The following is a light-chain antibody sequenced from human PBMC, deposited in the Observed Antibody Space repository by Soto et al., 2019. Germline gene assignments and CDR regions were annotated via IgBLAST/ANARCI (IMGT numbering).Light chain of an antibody. V-gene: IGKV1-5*01. Sequence: DIHMTQSPSALSGSVGDRVTITCRASQTISSWLAWYQQEPGKAPKLLIYDASSLESGVPSRFSGSGSGTEFTLTISSLQPDDFATYYCQQYNSYSLYTFGQGTKVDIK. CDR1: QTISSW. CDR3: QQYNSYSLYT. CDR2: DAS. J-gene: IGKJ2*01.